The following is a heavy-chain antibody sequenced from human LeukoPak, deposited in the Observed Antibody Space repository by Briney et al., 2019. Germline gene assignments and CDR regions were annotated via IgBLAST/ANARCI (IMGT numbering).Heavy chain of an antibody. CDR3: TRDALYGDPSYYYMDV. V-gene: IGHV3-7*01. CDR1: GFTFNGFW. J-gene: IGHJ6*03. Sequence: GGSLRLSCAASGFTFNGFWMSWVRQAPGKGLEWVANIKQDGSDIYYLGSVRGRLTISRDNAMNSLYLQMNSLRAEDTAVYYCTRDALYGDPSYYYMDVWGKGTTVTVSS. D-gene: IGHD4-17*01. CDR2: IKQDGSDI.